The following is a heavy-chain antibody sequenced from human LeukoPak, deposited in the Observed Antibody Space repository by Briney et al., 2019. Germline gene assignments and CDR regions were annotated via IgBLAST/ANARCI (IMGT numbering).Heavy chain of an antibody. CDR3: AREGYTSGWDY. D-gene: IGHD6-19*01. V-gene: IGHV3-74*01. Sequence: GGSLRLSCVASGFILSSYWMHWVRQVPGKGLVWVSRINSAGSSTTYADSVKGRFTISRDNAKNTMYLQMNSLRAEDTAVYYCAREGYTSGWDYWGQGTLVTVSS. J-gene: IGHJ4*02. CDR2: INSAGSST. CDR1: GFILSSYW.